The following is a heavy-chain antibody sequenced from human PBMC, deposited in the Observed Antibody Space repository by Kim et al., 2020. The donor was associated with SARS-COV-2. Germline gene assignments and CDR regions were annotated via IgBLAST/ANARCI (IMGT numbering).Heavy chain of an antibody. CDR2: FTGDGLT. Sequence: GGSLRLSCAASGFTFSNYGMTWVRQTPGKGLEWVSSFTGDGLTHYADSVKGRFTISRDNSKNMRYLQRTSLRPEDTAVYYCGNYHGRGSHFSFGGQEPLV. V-gene: IGHV3-23*01. CDR3: GNYHGRGSHFSF. J-gene: IGHJ4*02. CDR1: GFTFSNYG. D-gene: IGHD3-10*01.